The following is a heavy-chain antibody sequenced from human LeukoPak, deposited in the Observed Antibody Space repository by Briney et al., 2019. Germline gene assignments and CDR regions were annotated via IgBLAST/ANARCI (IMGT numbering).Heavy chain of an antibody. CDR1: GYTSSNYW. V-gene: IGHV5-10-1*01. CDR2: IDPRDSYI. CDR3: ARHNRITMVRGVIL. J-gene: IGHJ4*02. D-gene: IGHD3-10*01. Sequence: GESLRISCKESGYTSSNYWITWVRQMPGKGLEWMGRIDPRDSYINYSPSFQGHVTISVDKSISTAYLQWSSLKASDTAMYYCARHNRITMVRGVILWGQGTLVTVPS.